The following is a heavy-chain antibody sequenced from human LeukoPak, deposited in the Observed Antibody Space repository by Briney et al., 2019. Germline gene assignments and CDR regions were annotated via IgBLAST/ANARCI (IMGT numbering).Heavy chain of an antibody. J-gene: IGHJ4*02. D-gene: IGHD6-13*01. Sequence: SETLSLTCTISGGSISNYCWNWIRQPPGKGLEWIGNIYNSGSTNYSPSLKSRVTISVDTSKNQFSLKLSSVTAADTAVYYCARGGTSTWYSGDYWGQGALVTVSS. V-gene: IGHV4-59*01. CDR1: GGSISNYC. CDR3: ARGGTSTWYSGDY. CDR2: IYNSGST.